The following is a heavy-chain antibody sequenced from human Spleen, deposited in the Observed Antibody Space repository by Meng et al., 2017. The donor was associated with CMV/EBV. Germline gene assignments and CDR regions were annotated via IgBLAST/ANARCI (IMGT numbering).Heavy chain of an antibody. Sequence: SGFIFSSCGMPWVRQAPGKGLEWVTFIPFDGNDKYYTDSAKGRFTISRDNSKNELYLQMNSLRAEDTAVYYCAKDMTTIVSRCFDYWGQGTLVTVSS. CDR3: AKDMTTIVSRCFDY. CDR2: IPFDGNDK. CDR1: GFIFSSCG. D-gene: IGHD3-22*01. J-gene: IGHJ4*02. V-gene: IGHV3-30*02.